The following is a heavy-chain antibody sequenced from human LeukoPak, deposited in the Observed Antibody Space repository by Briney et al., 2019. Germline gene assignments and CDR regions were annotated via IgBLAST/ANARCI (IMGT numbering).Heavy chain of an antibody. Sequence: SQTLSLTCTVSGGSISSGSYYWSWIRQPAGKGLEWIGRIYTSGSTNYNPSLKGRVTISVDTSKNQFSLKLSSVTAADTAVYYCARTPCSGGSCYSRLYFDYWGQGTLVTVSS. CDR3: ARTPCSGGSCYSRLYFDY. CDR2: IYTSGST. V-gene: IGHV4-61*02. D-gene: IGHD2-15*01. J-gene: IGHJ4*02. CDR1: GGSISSGSYY.